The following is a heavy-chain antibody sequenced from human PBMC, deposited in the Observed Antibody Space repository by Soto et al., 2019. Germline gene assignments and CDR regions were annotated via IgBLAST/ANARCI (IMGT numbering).Heavy chain of an antibody. J-gene: IGHJ4*02. CDR2: INPSGGST. CDR3: ARDGVVVIASGPNNFDY. D-gene: IGHD2-21*01. Sequence: ASVKVSCKASGYTFTSYYIHWVRQAPGQGLEWMGIINPSGGSTSYAQKFQGRVTMTRDTSTSTVYMELSSLRSEDTAVYYCARDGVVVIASGPNNFDYWGQGTLVPVSS. V-gene: IGHV1-46*03. CDR1: GYTFTSYY.